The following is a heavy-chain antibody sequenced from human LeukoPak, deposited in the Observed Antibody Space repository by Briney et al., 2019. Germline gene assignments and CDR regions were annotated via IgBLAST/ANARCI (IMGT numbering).Heavy chain of an antibody. Sequence: GGSLRLSCAASGFTFSSYWMSWVRQAPGKGLEWVADIKQDGSEKYYVDSMKGRFTISRDNAKNSLYLQINSLRDEDTAVYYCAGGAEEYTGYPYLGGRGTLV. CDR3: AGGAEEYTGYPYL. CDR1: GFTFSSYW. CDR2: IKQDGSEK. J-gene: IGHJ2*01. D-gene: IGHD2/OR15-2a*01. V-gene: IGHV3-7*04.